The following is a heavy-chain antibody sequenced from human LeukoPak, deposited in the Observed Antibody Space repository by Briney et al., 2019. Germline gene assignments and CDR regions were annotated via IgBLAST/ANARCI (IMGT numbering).Heavy chain of an antibody. CDR2: IVGRGSST. V-gene: IGHV3-23*01. CDR3: AKWGDYDILTGYYDSDY. Sequence: PGASLRLSCAASGFIFSNYAMSWVRQAPGKGLEWVSAIVGRGSSTYYADSVKGRFTISRDNSKNTLYLQLSRLRAEDTAVYYCAKWGDYDILTGYYDSDYWGQGTLVTVSS. CDR1: GFIFSNYA. D-gene: IGHD3-9*01. J-gene: IGHJ4*02.